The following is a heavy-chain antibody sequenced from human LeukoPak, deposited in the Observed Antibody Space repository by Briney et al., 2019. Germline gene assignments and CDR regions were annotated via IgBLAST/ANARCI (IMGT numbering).Heavy chain of an antibody. D-gene: IGHD5-12*01. Sequence: HPGGSLRLSCAASGFTFSSYAMGWVRQAPGKGLEWVSAITNSGSGTFYADSVKGRFTISRDNSKNTLYLQMNSLRAEDTAVYYCASKGGATIPHYWGQGTLVTVSS. J-gene: IGHJ4*02. CDR1: GFTFSSYA. CDR3: ASKGGATIPHY. CDR2: ITNSGSGT. V-gene: IGHV3-23*01.